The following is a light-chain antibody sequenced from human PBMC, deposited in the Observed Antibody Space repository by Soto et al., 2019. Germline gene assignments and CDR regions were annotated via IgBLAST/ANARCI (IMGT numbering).Light chain of an antibody. CDR1: QSVSRY. J-gene: IGKJ5*01. CDR2: DAS. CDR3: QQRSNWPPIT. Sequence: ENVFTQSPSTLSLSPRERAPLSCWASQSVSRYLAWYQQKPGQAPRLLIYDASNRATGIPARFSGSGSGTDFTLTISSLEPEDFAVYYCQQRSNWPPITSGQGARLEIK. V-gene: IGKV3-11*01.